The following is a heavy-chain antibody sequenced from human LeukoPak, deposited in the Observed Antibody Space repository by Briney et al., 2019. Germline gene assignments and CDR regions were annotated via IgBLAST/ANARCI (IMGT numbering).Heavy chain of an antibody. CDR1: GFTFSSYG. CDR2: ISYDGSNK. J-gene: IGHJ3*02. D-gene: IGHD1-26*01. Sequence: GGSLRLSCAASGFTFSSYGMHWVRQAPGKGLEWVAVISYDGSNKYYADSVKGRFTISRDNSKNTLYLQMNSLRAEDTAVYYCARDSGSYSNPDAFDIWGQGTMVTVSS. V-gene: IGHV3-30*03. CDR3: ARDSGSYSNPDAFDI.